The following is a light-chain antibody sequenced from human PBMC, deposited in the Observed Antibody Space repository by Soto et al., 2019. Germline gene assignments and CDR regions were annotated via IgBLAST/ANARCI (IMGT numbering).Light chain of an antibody. CDR1: QTINRF. CDR3: QQTYTTPWT. J-gene: IGKJ1*01. V-gene: IGKV1-39*01. Sequence: DIQMTQSPSSLSASVGDRVTITCRASQTINRFVNWYLQKPGKAPELLIYAASSLQSGVPSRFSGSGSGTDFTLTFSSLQPEDFATYYCQQTYTTPWTFGQGTKVEIK. CDR2: AAS.